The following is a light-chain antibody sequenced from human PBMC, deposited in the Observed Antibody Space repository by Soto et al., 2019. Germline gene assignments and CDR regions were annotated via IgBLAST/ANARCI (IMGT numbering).Light chain of an antibody. V-gene: IGKV1-39*01. Sequence: DVQMTQSPSSLSASVGDRVTITCRASQPVSNYLNWYQEKVGEAPKVLIFGASSLQSGAPSRFSGSGYGTDFTLVINNLHPDEFATYYCQQTHAVPPTFGQGTRLE. CDR2: GAS. CDR3: QQTHAVPPT. J-gene: IGKJ5*01. CDR1: QPVSNY.